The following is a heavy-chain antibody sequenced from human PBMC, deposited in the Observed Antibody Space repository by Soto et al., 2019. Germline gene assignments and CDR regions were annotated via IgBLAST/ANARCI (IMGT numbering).Heavy chain of an antibody. Sequence: EVQLVESGGGLVQPGGSLRLSCAASGFTFSSYSMNWVRQAPGKGLEWVSYISSSSSTIYYADSVKGRFTISRDNAKHSVYLQINSLRAEDTAVYYCARANYYGSPGDFDYWGQGTLVTVSS. CDR1: GFTFSSYS. CDR2: ISSSSSTI. J-gene: IGHJ4*02. CDR3: ARANYYGSPGDFDY. V-gene: IGHV3-48*01. D-gene: IGHD3-10*01.